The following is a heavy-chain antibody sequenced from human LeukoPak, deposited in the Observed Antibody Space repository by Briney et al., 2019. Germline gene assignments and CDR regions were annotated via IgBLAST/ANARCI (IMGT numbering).Heavy chain of an antibody. CDR2: VNPNSGDT. CDR1: GYTFTSYD. D-gene: IGHD1-26*01. V-gene: IGHV1-2*02. CDR3: ARASGSYWWFDS. Sequence: ASVKVSCKASGYTFTSYDINWVRQAPGQGLEWMGCVNPNSGDTNYAQKFQGSVTMTRDTSISTVYMELSRLRSDDTAVYYCARASGSYWWFDSWGQGTLVTVSS. J-gene: IGHJ5*01.